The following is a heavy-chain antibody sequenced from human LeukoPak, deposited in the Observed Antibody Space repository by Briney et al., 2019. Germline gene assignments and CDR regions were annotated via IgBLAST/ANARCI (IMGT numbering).Heavy chain of an antibody. CDR3: AKDTYYYDSSGYYHQPGGFDY. V-gene: IGHV3-23*01. CDR2: ISGSGGST. CDR1: GFTFSSYD. J-gene: IGHJ4*02. D-gene: IGHD3-22*01. Sequence: PGGSLRLSCTASGFTFSSYDMNWVRQAPGKGLEWISYISGSGGSTYYADSVKGRFTISRDNSKNTLYLQMNSLRAEDTAVYYCAKDTYYYDSSGYYHQPGGFDYWGQGTLVTVSS.